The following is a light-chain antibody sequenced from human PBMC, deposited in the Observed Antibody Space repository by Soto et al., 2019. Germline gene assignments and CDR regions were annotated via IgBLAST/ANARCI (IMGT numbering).Light chain of an antibody. J-gene: IGLJ1*01. CDR1: SSDVAGYNY. V-gene: IGLV2-14*01. CDR3: SSSKSSSTLF. CDR2: DVS. Sequence: QSVLTQPASVSGSPGQSISISCTGTSSDVAGYNYVSWYQQHPGKAPKFIIYDVSNRPTGVSNRFSGSKSDNTASLSISGLQAEDEADYYCSSSKSSSTLFVGTGTKLTDL.